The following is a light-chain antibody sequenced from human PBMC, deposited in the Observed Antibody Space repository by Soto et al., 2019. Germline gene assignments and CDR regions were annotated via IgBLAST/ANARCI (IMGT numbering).Light chain of an antibody. V-gene: IGKV1-5*03. J-gene: IGKJ1*01. CDR3: QQYKSYPWT. Sequence: DIQMTQSPSTLSASVGDRVTITCRASQSVDSWLAWYQQKRGRAPKFLIYQASHLESGVPSRFSGSGSGTEFTLTITSLQPDDFATYYCQQYKSYPWTFGQGSKVEIK. CDR2: QAS. CDR1: QSVDSW.